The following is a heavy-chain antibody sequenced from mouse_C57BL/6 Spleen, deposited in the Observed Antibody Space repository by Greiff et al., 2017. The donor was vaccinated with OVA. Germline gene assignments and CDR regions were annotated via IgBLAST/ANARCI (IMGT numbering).Heavy chain of an antibody. D-gene: IGHD1-1*01. CDR1: GYTFTDYY. CDR3: ANYCGSSYWYFDV. CDR2: INPNNGGT. V-gene: IGHV1-26*01. Sequence: EVQLQQSGPELVKPGASVKISCKASGYTFTDYYMNWVKQSHGKSLEWIGDINPNNGGTSYNQKFKGKATLTVDKSSSTAYMELRSLTSEDSAVYYCANYCGSSYWYFDVWGTGTTVTVSS. J-gene: IGHJ1*03.